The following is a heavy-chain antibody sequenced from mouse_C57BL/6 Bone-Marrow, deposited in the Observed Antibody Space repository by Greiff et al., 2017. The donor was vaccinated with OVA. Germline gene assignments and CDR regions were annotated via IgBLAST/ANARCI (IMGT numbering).Heavy chain of an antibody. CDR2: IHPNSGST. J-gene: IGHJ2*01. CDR1: GYTFTSYW. CDR3: ASAAYYSKRY. D-gene: IGHD2-5*01. V-gene: IGHV1-64*01. Sequence: QVQLKQPGAELVKPGASVKLSCKASGYTFTSYWMHWVKQRPGQGLEWIGMIHPNSGSTNYNEKFKSKATLTVDKSSSTAYMQLSSLTSEDSAVYYCASAAYYSKRYWGQGTTLTVSS.